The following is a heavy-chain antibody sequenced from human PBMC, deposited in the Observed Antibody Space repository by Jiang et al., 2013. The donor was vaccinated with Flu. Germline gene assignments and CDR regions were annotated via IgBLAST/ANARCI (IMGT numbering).Heavy chain of an antibody. V-gene: IGHV3-23*01. CDR3: SFREFCGGGTCPPHPEYFQH. CDR2: ISGSGGST. CDR1: GFTFSTYV. Sequence: VQLLESGGGLVQPGGSLRLSCAASGFTFSTYVMSWVRQGPGKGLEWVSAISGSGGSTYYADSVRGRFAISRDNSKNTLYLQMNSLRAEDDTAVYYCSFREFCGGGTCPPHPEYFQHWGQGTLVTVSS. D-gene: IGHD2-15*01. J-gene: IGHJ1*01.